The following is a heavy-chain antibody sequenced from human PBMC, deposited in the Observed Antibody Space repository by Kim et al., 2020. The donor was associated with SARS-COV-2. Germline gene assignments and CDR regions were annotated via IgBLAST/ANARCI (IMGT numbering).Heavy chain of an antibody. J-gene: IGHJ4*02. V-gene: IGHV3-23*01. Sequence: GGSLRLSCAASGFTYTNYAMRWVRQAPGKGLDWVSSISANGGSTYYADSVKGRFTISRDNSKNTLYLQMNSLRVEDTAIYYCAKGVRDGLGSSDYWGQGTLVTISS. CDR2: ISANGGST. CDR3: AKGVRDGLGSSDY. CDR1: GFTYTNYA. D-gene: IGHD3-10*01.